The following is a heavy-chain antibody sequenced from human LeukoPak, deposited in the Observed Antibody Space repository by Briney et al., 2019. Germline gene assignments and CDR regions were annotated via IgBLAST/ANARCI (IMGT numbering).Heavy chain of an antibody. J-gene: IGHJ6*03. CDR2: ISSSSSYI. V-gene: IGHV3-21*01. D-gene: IGHD4-17*01. Sequence: GGSLRLSCAASGVTFSSYSMNWVRQAPGKGLEWVSSISSSSSYIYYADSVKGRFTISRDNAKNSLYLQMNSLRAEDTAVYYCARGSYGDGYYYMDVRGKGTTVTVSS. CDR3: ARGSYGDGYYYMDV. CDR1: GVTFSSYS.